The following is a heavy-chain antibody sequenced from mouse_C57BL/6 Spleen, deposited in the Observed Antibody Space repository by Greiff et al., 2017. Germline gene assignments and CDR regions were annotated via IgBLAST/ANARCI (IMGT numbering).Heavy chain of an antibody. V-gene: IGHV5-9*01. CDR3: ARHSRLYYYGSSWYFDV. Sequence: EVKVVESGGGLVKPGGSLKLSCAASGFTFSSYTMSWVRQTPEKRLEWVATISGGGGNTYYPDSVKGRFTISRDNAKNTLYLQMCSLRSEDTALYYCARHSRLYYYGSSWYFDVWGTGTTVTVSS. CDR1: GFTFSSYT. J-gene: IGHJ1*03. D-gene: IGHD1-1*01. CDR2: ISGGGGNT.